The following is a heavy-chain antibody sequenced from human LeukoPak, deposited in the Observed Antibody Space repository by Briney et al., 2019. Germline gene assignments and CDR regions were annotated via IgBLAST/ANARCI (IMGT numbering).Heavy chain of an antibody. CDR2: ISGDNGNT. CDR3: ARHGARNYYGSGSYYDNWFDP. D-gene: IGHD3-10*01. V-gene: IGHV1-18*01. J-gene: IGHJ5*02. Sequence: GASVKVSCKASGYTFTTYGISWVRQAPGQGLEWMGWISGDNGNTNYAQKLQDRVTMTTDTSTSTAYTELRSLRSDDTAVYYCARHGARNYYGSGSYYDNWFDPWGQGTLVTVSS. CDR1: GYTFTTYG.